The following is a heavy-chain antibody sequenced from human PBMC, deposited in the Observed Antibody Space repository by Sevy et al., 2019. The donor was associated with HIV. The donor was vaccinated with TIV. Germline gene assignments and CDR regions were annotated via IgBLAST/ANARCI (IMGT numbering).Heavy chain of an antibody. D-gene: IGHD2-21*02. CDR2: INSDGSST. CDR3: ARGCGGDCAGAFDI. CDR1: GFTFSSYW. V-gene: IGHV3-74*01. J-gene: IGHJ3*02. Sequence: GGSLRLSCAASGFTFSSYWMHWVRQAPGKGLVWVSRINSDGSSTHYADSVKGRFTISRDNAKNTLYLQMNSLRAEDSALYYCARGCGGDCAGAFDIWGQGTMVTVSS.